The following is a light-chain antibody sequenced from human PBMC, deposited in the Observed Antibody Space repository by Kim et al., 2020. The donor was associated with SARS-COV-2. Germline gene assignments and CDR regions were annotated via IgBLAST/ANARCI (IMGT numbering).Light chain of an antibody. Sequence: QSALTQPRSVSGSPGQSVTISCTGTSSDVGGYYYVSWYQHHPGKAPKLMIYDVSKRPSGVPDRFSDSKSGNTASLTISGLQAEDEADYYCCSYAGSYTYVFGTGTKVTVL. J-gene: IGLJ1*01. CDR1: SSDVGGYYY. CDR3: CSYAGSYTYV. V-gene: IGLV2-11*01. CDR2: DVS.